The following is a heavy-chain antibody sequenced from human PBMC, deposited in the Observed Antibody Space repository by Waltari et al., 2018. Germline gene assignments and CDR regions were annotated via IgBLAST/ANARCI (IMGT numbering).Heavy chain of an antibody. Sequence: EVQVVESGGDLVQPGGSLRLSCTASGFDFSPYWMHWVRQVPGKGLVWVSGVNADRSSTTYADPVRGRFTISRDNARSTVHLQMSSLIAEDTAVYYCGTLEAVASWGQGTLVTVSS. CDR2: VNADRSST. CDR3: GTLEAVAS. J-gene: IGHJ5*02. V-gene: IGHV3-74*03. CDR1: GFDFSPYW.